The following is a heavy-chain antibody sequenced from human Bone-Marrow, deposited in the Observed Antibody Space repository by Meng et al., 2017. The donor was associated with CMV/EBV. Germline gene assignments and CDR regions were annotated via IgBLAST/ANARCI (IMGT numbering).Heavy chain of an antibody. CDR2: IYWNDAK. CDR3: ARPFYFDSSGYFFDY. CDR1: GFSLSTSRVG. V-gene: IGHV2-5*01. Sequence: SGPTLVKPTQTLTLTCTFSGFSLSTSRVGVGWIRQPPGKALEWLALIYWNDAKRYSPSLKSRLTITKDTSKNQVVLTMTNMDPVDTATYYCARPFYFDSSGYFFDYWGQGHRVNGSS. D-gene: IGHD3-22*01. J-gene: IGHJ4*01.